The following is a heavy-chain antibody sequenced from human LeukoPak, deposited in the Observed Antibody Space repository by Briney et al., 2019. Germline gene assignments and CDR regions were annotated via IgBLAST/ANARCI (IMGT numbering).Heavy chain of an antibody. D-gene: IGHD6-19*01. Sequence: ASVKVSCKASGYTFTSYYMHWVRQAPGQGLEWMGIINPSGGSTSYAQKFQGRVTMTRDMSTSTVYMELSSLRSEDTAVYYCAREGVGGAVAGTFDYWGQGTLVTVSS. CDR1: GYTFTSYY. CDR2: INPSGGST. CDR3: AREGVGGAVAGTFDY. J-gene: IGHJ4*02. V-gene: IGHV1-46*01.